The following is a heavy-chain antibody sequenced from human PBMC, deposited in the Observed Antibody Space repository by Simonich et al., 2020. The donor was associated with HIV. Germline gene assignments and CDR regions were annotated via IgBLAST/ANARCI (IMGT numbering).Heavy chain of an antibody. CDR1: GYSFTSYC. CDR3: VTDKGYCSGGSCYQDAFDI. V-gene: IGHV5-51*03. J-gene: IGHJ3*02. CDR2: IYPGDSDN. D-gene: IGHD2-15*01. Sequence: EVQLVQSGAEVKKPGESLKISCKGSGYSFTSYCIGWVRQMPWKGLEWMGIIYPGDSDNRYSPSFKGQVTISADKSISTAYLQWSSLKASDTAMYYCVTDKGYCSGGSCYQDAFDIWGQGTMVTVSS.